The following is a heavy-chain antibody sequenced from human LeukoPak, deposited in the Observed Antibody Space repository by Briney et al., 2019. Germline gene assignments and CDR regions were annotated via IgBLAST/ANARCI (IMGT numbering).Heavy chain of an antibody. CDR2: INPKSGGT. CDR1: GYTFTGSY. V-gene: IGHV1-2*02. J-gene: IGHJ4*02. Sequence: ASEKVSCKTSGYTFTGSYIHWVRQAPGQGLEWMGWINPKSGGTDYAQKFQGRVTMTRDTSINTAYMELSRLGSDDTAVYYCARDLRTSSCYIDNWGQGTLVTVSP. CDR3: ARDLRTSSCYIDN. D-gene: IGHD2-15*01.